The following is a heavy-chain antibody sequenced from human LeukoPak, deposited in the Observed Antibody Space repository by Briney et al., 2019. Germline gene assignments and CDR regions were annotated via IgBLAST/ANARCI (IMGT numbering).Heavy chain of an antibody. CDR3: ARGIDYGDYAGLNY. V-gene: IGHV4-61*02. J-gene: IGHJ4*02. CDR2: IYTSGST. Sequence: SETLSLTCTVSGDSISGGSYYWSWIRQPAGKGLEWIGRIYTSGSTNYNPSLKSRVTISVDTSKNQFSLKLSSVTAADTAVYYCARGIDYGDYAGLNYWGQGTLVTVAS. CDR1: GDSISGGSYY. D-gene: IGHD4-17*01.